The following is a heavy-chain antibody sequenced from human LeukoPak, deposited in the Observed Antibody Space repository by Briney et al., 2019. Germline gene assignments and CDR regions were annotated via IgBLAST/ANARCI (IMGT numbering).Heavy chain of an antibody. D-gene: IGHD4-11*01. J-gene: IGHJ5*02. CDR2: IYYSGST. Sequence: SETLSLTCNVSGGSISSSTYYWSWIRQPPGMGLEWIGSIYYSGSTLYNASLKSRVTISVDTSKNHFSLELSSVTAADTAVYYCARHFHYSNNWFDPWGQGTLVTVSS. CDR3: ARHFHYSNNWFDP. CDR1: GGSISSSTYY. V-gene: IGHV4-39*01.